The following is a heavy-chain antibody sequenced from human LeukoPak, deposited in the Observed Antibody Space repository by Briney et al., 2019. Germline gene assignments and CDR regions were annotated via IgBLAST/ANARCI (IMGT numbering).Heavy chain of an antibody. D-gene: IGHD2/OR15-2a*01. V-gene: IGHV3-7*01. Sequence: GGSLRLSCEGSGFNFNSHWMSWVRQAPGKGPEWVTNINQDGNEKYYAGSVKGRFTVSRGNVKKSVYLQMDNVRADDTGVYYCARDANLRGYNSWFDPWGQGTLVTVSS. CDR3: ARDANLRGYNSWFDP. J-gene: IGHJ5*02. CDR1: GFNFNSHW. CDR2: INQDGNEK.